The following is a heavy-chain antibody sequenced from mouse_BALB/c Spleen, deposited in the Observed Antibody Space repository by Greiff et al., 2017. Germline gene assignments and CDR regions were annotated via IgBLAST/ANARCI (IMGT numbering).Heavy chain of an antibody. CDR3: ARYDCAGQDWMAY. V-gene: IGHV1S135*01. D-gene: IGHD2-4*01. J-gene: IGHJ3*01. Sequence: VQLQQSGPELVKPGASVKLSCKASGYSFTGYNMNWVKQSHGKSLEWIGNIDPYYGGTSYNQKFKGKATLTEDKSTSTAYMQRKSLTSEDSAVYYCARYDCAGQDWMAYWGQGTLVTVSA. CDR2: IDPYYGGT. CDR1: GYSFTGYN.